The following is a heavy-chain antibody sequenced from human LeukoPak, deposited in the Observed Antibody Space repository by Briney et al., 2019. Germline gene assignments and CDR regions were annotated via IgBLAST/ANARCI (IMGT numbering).Heavy chain of an antibody. Sequence: GGSLRLSCAASGFTFSRYTMNWVRQAPGKGLEWVSTISSTSIYIYYADSVKGRFTISRDNTKNSLYLQMNSLRAEDTALYYCARETTSGPVDSWGQGTLVTVSS. V-gene: IGHV3-21*01. D-gene: IGHD1-1*01. CDR1: GFTFSRYT. CDR3: ARETTSGPVDS. J-gene: IGHJ4*02. CDR2: ISSTSIYI.